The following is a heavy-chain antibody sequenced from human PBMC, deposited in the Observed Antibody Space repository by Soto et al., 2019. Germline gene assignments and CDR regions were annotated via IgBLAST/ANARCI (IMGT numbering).Heavy chain of an antibody. V-gene: IGHV1-8*01. CDR2: MNPNSGNT. CDR3: ARGLTYYDILTGPPRGFDP. Sequence: ASVKVSCKASGYTFTSYDINWVRQDTGQGLEWMGWMNPNSGNTGYAQKFQGRVTMTRNTSISTAYMELSSLRSEDTAVYYCARGLTYYDILTGPPRGFDPWGQGTLVTVSS. J-gene: IGHJ5*02. D-gene: IGHD3-9*01. CDR1: GYTFTSYD.